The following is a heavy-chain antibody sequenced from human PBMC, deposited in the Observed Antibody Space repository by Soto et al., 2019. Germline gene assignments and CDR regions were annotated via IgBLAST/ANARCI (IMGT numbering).Heavy chain of an antibody. CDR3: ARERRQQLVGYYYCGMDV. J-gene: IGHJ6*02. CDR1: GFTFSSYG. D-gene: IGHD6-13*01. CDR2: IWYDGSNK. V-gene: IGHV3-33*01. Sequence: LILSFAASGFTFSSYGMHWVRQAPGKGLEWVAVIWYDGSNKYYADSVKGRFTISRDNSKNTLYLQMNSLRAEDTAVYYCARERRQQLVGYYYCGMDVWGQGTTVTVSS.